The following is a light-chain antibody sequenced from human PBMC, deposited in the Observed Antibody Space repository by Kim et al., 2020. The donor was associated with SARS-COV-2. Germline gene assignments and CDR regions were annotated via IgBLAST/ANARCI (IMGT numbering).Light chain of an antibody. Sequence: IQLTQSPSSLSAYVGDRVTITCRARQGISSYLAWYQQKPGKAPKLLIYAASTLQSGVPSRFSGSGSGTDFTLTISSLQPEDFATYYCQQLNSYPWTFGQGTKVDIK. CDR3: QQLNSYPWT. J-gene: IGKJ1*01. CDR2: AAS. CDR1: QGISSY. V-gene: IGKV1-9*01.